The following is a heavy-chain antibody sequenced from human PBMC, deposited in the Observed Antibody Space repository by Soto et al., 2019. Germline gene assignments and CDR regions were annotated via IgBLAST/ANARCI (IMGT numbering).Heavy chain of an antibody. D-gene: IGHD1-7*01. V-gene: IGHV4-4*02. CDR3: AMKGTSDDSPFQS. J-gene: IGHJ4*02. CDR1: SCSINSSNW. CDR2: IYHTGNT. Sequence: QVQLQESGPGLVKPSGTLSLTCGVSSCSINSSNWWSWVRKAPGQGLEWSGEIYHTGNTNENWSLKSLVSLSVDKYENQFSLRLASVTAADTAIYLCAMKGTSDDSPFQSWGQGILVTVSS.